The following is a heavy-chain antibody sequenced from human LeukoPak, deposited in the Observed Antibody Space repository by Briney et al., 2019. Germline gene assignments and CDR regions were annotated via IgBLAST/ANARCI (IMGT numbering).Heavy chain of an antibody. CDR2: IIPMMGIA. V-gene: IGHV1-69*02. J-gene: IGHJ4*01. Sequence: SVKVSCKASGGTLRRHTITWVRQAPGQGLEWMGRIIPMMGIANYAQKFQGRVTITADTSTDTAYMDLVSLRSEDTAVYYCASRSHKTIVGADTREVGDYWGQGTLVTVSS. CDR3: ASRSHKTIVGADTREVGDY. CDR1: GGTLRRHT. D-gene: IGHD6-19*01.